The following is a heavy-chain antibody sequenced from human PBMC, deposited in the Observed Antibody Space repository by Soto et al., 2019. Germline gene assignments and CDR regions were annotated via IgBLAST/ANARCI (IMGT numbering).Heavy chain of an antibody. CDR1: GFTFSSYG. J-gene: IGHJ4*02. CDR2: ISYDGSNK. CDR3: AKDLSGTTTGIPDFDY. D-gene: IGHD4-4*01. Sequence: GGSLRLSCAASGFTFSSYGMHWVRQAPGKGLEWVAVISYDGSNKYYADSVKGRFTISRDNSKNTLYLQMNSLRAEDTAVYYCAKDLSGTTTGIPDFDYWGQGTLVTVSS. V-gene: IGHV3-30*18.